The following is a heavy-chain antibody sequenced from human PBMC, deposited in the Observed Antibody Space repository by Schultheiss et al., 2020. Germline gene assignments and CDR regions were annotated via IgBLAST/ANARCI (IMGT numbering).Heavy chain of an antibody. CDR2: ISYDGNNK. Sequence: GESLKISCAASGFTFSTYSIHWVRQAPGKGLEWVTLISYDGNNKYYADSVKGRFTISRDNSKNTLYLQMNSLRAEDTAVYYCARDRTPSIAAAGWYFDLWGRGTLVTVSS. D-gene: IGHD6-13*01. CDR3: ARDRTPSIAAAGWYFDL. J-gene: IGHJ2*01. V-gene: IGHV3-30*07. CDR1: GFTFSTYS.